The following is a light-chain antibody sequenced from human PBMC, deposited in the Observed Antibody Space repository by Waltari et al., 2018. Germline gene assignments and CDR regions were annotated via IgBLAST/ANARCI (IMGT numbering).Light chain of an antibody. CDR1: SNNVGNQG. CDR2: RNK. J-gene: IGLJ1*01. Sequence: QARLTQPPSVSTDSRQTATLTCPGNSNNVGNQGAACLQHHQGHPPKLLSYRNKNRPSGISERFSAYRSGNTAFLTITGLQPEDEADYYCSAWDSSLSGYVFGTGTRLTVL. V-gene: IGLV10-54*04. CDR3: SAWDSSLSGYV.